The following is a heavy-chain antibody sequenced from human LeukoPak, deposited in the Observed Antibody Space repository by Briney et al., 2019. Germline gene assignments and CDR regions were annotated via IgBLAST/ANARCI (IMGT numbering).Heavy chain of an antibody. D-gene: IGHD5-18*01. CDR2: INSDGSST. Sequence: GGSLRLSCAASGFTFSSYWMHWVRQAPGKGLVWVSRINSDGSSTSYADSVKGRFTISRDNAKNTLYLQMNSLRAEDTAVYYCARTRYSYGPNFDYCGQGTLVTVSS. CDR3: ARTRYSYGPNFDY. V-gene: IGHV3-74*01. CDR1: GFTFSSYW. J-gene: IGHJ4*02.